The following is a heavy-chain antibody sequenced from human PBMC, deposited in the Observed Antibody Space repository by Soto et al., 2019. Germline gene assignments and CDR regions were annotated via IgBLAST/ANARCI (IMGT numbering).Heavy chain of an antibody. CDR2: IYHSGST. J-gene: IGHJ4*02. D-gene: IGHD3-9*01. Sequence: SETLSLTCTVSGGSISSSSYYWGWIRQPPGKGLEWIGEIYHSGSTNYNPSLKSRVTISVDKSKNQFSLKLSSVTAADTAVYYCARHLTGYLYYFDYWGQGTLVTVSS. V-gene: IGHV4-39*07. CDR1: GGSISSSSYY. CDR3: ARHLTGYLYYFDY.